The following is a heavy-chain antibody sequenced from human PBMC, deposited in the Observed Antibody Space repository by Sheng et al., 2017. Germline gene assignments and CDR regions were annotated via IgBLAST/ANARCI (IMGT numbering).Heavy chain of an antibody. CDR2: INPNSGGT. D-gene: IGHD3-16*01. Sequence: QVQLVQSGAEVKKPGASVKVSCKASGYTFTGYYMHWVRQAPGQGLEWMGWINPNSGGTNYAQKFQGRVTMTRDTSISTAYMELSRLRSDDTAVYYCARDVLHRGXRQDNWFDPWGQGTLVTVSS. J-gene: IGHJ5*02. CDR3: ARDVLHRGXRQDNWFDP. CDR1: GYTFTGYY. V-gene: IGHV1-2*02.